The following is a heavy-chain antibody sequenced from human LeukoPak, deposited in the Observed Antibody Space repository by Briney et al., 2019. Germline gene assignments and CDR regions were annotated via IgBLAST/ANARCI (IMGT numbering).Heavy chain of an antibody. D-gene: IGHD1-26*01. CDR1: GYSISSGYY. J-gene: IGHJ3*02. V-gene: IGHV4-38-2*02. CDR2: IYHSGST. CDR3: ARDTSGSSMDAFDI. Sequence: SETLSLTCTVSGYSISSGYYWGWIRQPPGKGLEWIGSIYHSGSTYYNLSLKSRVTISVDTSKNQFSLKLSSVTAADTAVYYCARDTSGSSMDAFDIWGQGTMVTVSS.